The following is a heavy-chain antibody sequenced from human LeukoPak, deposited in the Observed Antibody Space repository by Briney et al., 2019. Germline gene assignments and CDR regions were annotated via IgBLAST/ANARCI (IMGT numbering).Heavy chain of an antibody. V-gene: IGHV3-66*02. CDR3: ARDSSLEWLPGSLDY. J-gene: IGHJ4*02. CDR2: IYSGGST. CDR1: GFTVSSNY. D-gene: IGHD3-3*01. Sequence: PGGSLRLSCAASGFTVSSNYMSWVRQAPGKGLEWVSVIYSGGSTYYADSVKGRFTISRDNSKNTLYLQMNSLRAEDTAVYYCARDSSLEWLPGSLDYWGQGTLVTVSS.